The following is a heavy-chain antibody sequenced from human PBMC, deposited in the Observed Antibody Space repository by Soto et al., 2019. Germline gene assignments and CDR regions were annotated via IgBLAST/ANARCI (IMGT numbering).Heavy chain of an antibody. J-gene: IGHJ6*02. D-gene: IGHD4-17*01. V-gene: IGHV5-51*01. CDR3: ARRAVTTWGYYYYYGMDV. CDR2: IYPGDSDT. Sequence: GESLKISCKGSGYSFTSYWIGWVRQMPGKGLEWMGIIYPGDSDTRYSPSFQGQVTISPDKSISPAYLQWSSLKASDTAMYYCARRAVTTWGYYYYYGMDVWGQGTTVTVSS. CDR1: GYSFTSYW.